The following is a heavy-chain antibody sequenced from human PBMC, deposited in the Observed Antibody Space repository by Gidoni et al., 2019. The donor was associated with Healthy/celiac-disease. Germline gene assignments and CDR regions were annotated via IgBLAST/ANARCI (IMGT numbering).Heavy chain of an antibody. D-gene: IGHD3-10*01. CDR2: INSDGSST. J-gene: IGHJ6*03. Sequence: EVQLVESGGGVVKPGGSLRLSCAASGFTFSSYWMNWVRQAPGKGLVWVSRINSDGSSTSYADSVKGRFTISRDNAKNTLYLQMNSLRAEDTAVYYCARAGSGSYPWGNDYYYYMDVWGKGTTVTVSS. CDR1: GFTFSSYW. V-gene: IGHV3-74*01. CDR3: ARAGSGSYPWGNDYYYYMDV.